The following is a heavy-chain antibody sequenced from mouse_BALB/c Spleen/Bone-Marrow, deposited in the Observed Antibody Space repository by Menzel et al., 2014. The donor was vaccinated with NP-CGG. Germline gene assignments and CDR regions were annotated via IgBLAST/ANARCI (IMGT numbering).Heavy chain of an antibody. CDR2: IDPANGNT. J-gene: IGHJ2*01. CDR3: ARIYYYGRGYFDY. D-gene: IGHD1-1*01. CDR1: GFNIXDTY. V-gene: IGHV14-3*02. Sequence: VQLQQSGAELVKPGASVKLSCTASGFNIXDTYMHWVKQRPEQGLEWIGRIDPANGNTKYDPKFQGKATITAVTSSNTAYLQLSSLTSEDTAVYYCARIYYYGRGYFDYWGQGTTLTVSS.